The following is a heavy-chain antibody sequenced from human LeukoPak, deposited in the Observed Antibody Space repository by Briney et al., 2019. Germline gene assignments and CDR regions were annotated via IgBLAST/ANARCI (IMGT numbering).Heavy chain of an antibody. Sequence: PGRSLRLSCTASGFTFSSYAMSWVRQAPGKGLEWVSAISGSGGSTYYADSVKGRFTISRDNAKNSLYLQMNSLRAEDTAVYYCAREGSYYGSGSYSFYYNYYMDVWGKGTTVTISS. J-gene: IGHJ6*03. CDR1: GFTFSSYA. D-gene: IGHD3-10*01. CDR2: ISGSGGST. V-gene: IGHV3-23*01. CDR3: AREGSYYGSGSYSFYYNYYMDV.